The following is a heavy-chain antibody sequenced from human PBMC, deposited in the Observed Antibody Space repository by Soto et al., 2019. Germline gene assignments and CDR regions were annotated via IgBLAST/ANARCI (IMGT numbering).Heavy chain of an antibody. D-gene: IGHD2-15*01. J-gene: IGHJ4*02. V-gene: IGHV4-30-4*01. Sequence: QVQLQESGPGLVKPSQTLSLTCTVSGGSISSGDYYWSWIRQPPGKGLEWIGYIYYSGSTYYNPSLKSRVTISVDTSKNQFSLKLSSVTAADTAVYYCARDRFCSGGSCYGGDYFDYWGQGTLVTVSS. CDR2: IYYSGST. CDR1: GGSISSGDYY. CDR3: ARDRFCSGGSCYGGDYFDY.